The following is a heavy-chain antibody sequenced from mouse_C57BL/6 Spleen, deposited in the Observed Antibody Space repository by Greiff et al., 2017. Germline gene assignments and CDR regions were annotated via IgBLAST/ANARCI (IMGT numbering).Heavy chain of an antibody. V-gene: IGHV2-2*01. CDR1: GFSLTSYG. J-gene: IGHJ1*03. D-gene: IGHD2-4*01. CDR3: ARKRGLYYDYDWYFDV. Sequence: QVQLKESGPGLVQPSQSLSITCTVSGFSLTSYGVHWVRQSPGKGLEWLGVIWSGGSTDYNAAFISRLSISKDNSKSQVFFKMNSLQADDTAIYYCARKRGLYYDYDWYFDVWGTGTTVTVSS. CDR2: IWSGGST.